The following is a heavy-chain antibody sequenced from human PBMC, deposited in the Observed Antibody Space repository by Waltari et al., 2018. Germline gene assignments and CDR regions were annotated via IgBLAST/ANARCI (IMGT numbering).Heavy chain of an antibody. CDR1: GGTFSSYA. J-gene: IGHJ5*02. V-gene: IGHV1-69*05. CDR2: IIPIFGTA. D-gene: IGHD3-10*01. Sequence: QVQLVQSGAEVKKPGSSVKVSCKASGGTFSSYAISWVRQAPGQGLEWMGGIIPIFGTANDAQKFQGRVTITTDESKSTAYMELSSLRSEDTAVYYCASFYGSGSAYNWFDPWGQGTLVTVSS. CDR3: ASFYGSGSAYNWFDP.